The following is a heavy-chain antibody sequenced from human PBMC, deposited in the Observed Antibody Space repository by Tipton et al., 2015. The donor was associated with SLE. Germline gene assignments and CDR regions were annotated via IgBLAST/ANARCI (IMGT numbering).Heavy chain of an antibody. J-gene: IGHJ4*02. V-gene: IGHV4-59*11. CDR2: IHYSRDI. D-gene: IGHD2-15*01. Sequence: LRLSCTVSGASISSHYWNWFRQPPGKGLEWIGYIHYSRDINYNPSLKSRATISIDTSKNQLSLKLTSVTAADTAVYYCARGSVVADDYWGQGTLVTVSS. CDR3: ARGSVVADDY. CDR1: GASISSHY.